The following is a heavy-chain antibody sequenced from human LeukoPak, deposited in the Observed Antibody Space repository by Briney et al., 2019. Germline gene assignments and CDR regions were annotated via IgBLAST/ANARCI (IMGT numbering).Heavy chain of an antibody. J-gene: IGHJ6*03. CDR2: ISTSSSTR. D-gene: IGHD1-14*01. V-gene: IGHV3-48*01. CDR3: XXXXXXXXXXXGRSTSYYNYYYMDV. Sequence: GGSLRLSCAASGFTFSSYSMNWDRQAAGKGLQRVSYISTSSSTRYYADSVKGRFTISRDNAKNSLCLEMNSLRAEDTAVYYXXXXXXXXXXXXGRSTSYYNYYYMDVWGKGTTVTVSS. CDR1: GFTFSSYS.